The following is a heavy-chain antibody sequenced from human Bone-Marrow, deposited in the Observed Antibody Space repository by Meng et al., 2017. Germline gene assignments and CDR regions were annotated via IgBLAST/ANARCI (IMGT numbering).Heavy chain of an antibody. Sequence: ASVKVSGKASGYTFPDYWLHWVRQATGQGLEWMGWMNPNRGNTGYAQKFQGRVTMTRNTSISTAYMELSSLRSEDTAVYYCVGEGGYDNSDYWGQGTLVTVSS. CDR3: VGEGGYDNSDY. V-gene: IGHV1-8*02. CDR2: MNPNRGNT. CDR1: GYTFPDYW. D-gene: IGHD5-12*01. J-gene: IGHJ4*02.